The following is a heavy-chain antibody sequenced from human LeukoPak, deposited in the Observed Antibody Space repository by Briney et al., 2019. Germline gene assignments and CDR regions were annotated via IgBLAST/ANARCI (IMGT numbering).Heavy chain of an antibody. V-gene: IGHV3-74*01. CDR1: GFSFSGHW. J-gene: IGHJ6*02. CDR2: ISPTGSTT. CDR3: ARRVYYYYGMDV. Sequence: PGGSLRLSCTASGFSFSGHWMHWARQLPGKGLVWVSRISPTGSTTSYADSVKGRFTVSRDNAKNTLYQQVNNLRAEDTAVYYCARRVYYYYGMDVWGQGTTVTVSS.